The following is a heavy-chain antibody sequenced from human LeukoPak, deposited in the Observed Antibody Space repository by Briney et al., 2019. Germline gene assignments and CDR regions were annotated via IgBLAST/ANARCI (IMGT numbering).Heavy chain of an antibody. CDR3: ATVVGWELLSVYFDY. CDR2: FDPEDGET. J-gene: IGHJ4*02. D-gene: IGHD1-26*01. V-gene: IGHV1-24*01. Sequence: ASVKVSCTVSGYTLTELSMHWVRQAPGKGLEWMGGFDPEDGETIYAQKFQGRVTMTEDTSTDTAYMELSSLRSEDTAVYYCATVVGWELLSVYFDYWGQGTLVTVSS. CDR1: GYTLTELS.